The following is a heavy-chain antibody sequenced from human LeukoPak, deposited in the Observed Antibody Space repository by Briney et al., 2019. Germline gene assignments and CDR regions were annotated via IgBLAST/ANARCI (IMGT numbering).Heavy chain of an antibody. J-gene: IGHJ4*02. D-gene: IGHD3-16*01. Sequence: PGGSLRLSCAASGFTFSSYAMSWVRQAPGKGLEWVSAISGSGGSTYYADSVKGRFTISRDNSKNTLYLQMNSLRAEDTAVYYCTKDLGDFRWEQLAIYFDYWGQGTLVTVSS. V-gene: IGHV3-23*01. CDR2: ISGSGGST. CDR1: GFTFSSYA. CDR3: TKDLGDFRWEQLAIYFDY.